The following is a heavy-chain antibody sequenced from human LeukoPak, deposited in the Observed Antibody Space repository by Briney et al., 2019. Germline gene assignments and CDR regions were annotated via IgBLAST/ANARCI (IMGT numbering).Heavy chain of an antibody. CDR2: IYYSGST. J-gene: IGHJ6*03. CDR1: GGSISSHY. Sequence: ASETLSLTCTVSGGSISSHYWSWIRQPPGKGLEWIGYIYYSGSTNYNPSLKSRVTISVDTSKNQFSLKLSSVTAADTAVYYCARAPRPAASYYYYYYYMDVWGKGTTVTVSS. D-gene: IGHD2-2*01. CDR3: ARAPRPAASYYYYYYYMDV. V-gene: IGHV4-59*11.